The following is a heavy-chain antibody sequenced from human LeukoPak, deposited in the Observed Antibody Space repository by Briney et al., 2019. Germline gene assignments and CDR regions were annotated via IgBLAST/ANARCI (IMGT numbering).Heavy chain of an antibody. CDR3: ARGRHCSSTSCYYLDY. D-gene: IGHD2-2*01. J-gene: IGHJ4*02. V-gene: IGHV3-53*01. CDR2: IYSGGST. Sequence: GGSLRLSCAASGFTVSSNYMSWVRQAPGKGLEWVSVIYSGGSTYYADSVKGRFTISRDNSKNTLYLQMNSLRAEDTAVYYCARGRHCSSTSCYYLDYWGQGTLVTVSS. CDR1: GFTVSSNY.